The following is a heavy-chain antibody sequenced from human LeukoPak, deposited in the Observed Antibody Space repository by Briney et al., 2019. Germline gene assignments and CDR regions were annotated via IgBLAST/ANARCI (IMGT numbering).Heavy chain of an antibody. CDR2: IIPISGTA. Sequence: SVKVSCKASGGTFSSYAISWVRQAPGQGLEWMGGIIPISGTANYAQKFQGRVTITADESTSTAYMELSSLRSEDTAVYYCAREHYYGGNFLGYFDLWGRGTLVTVSS. J-gene: IGHJ2*01. V-gene: IGHV1-69*13. D-gene: IGHD4-23*01. CDR1: GGTFSSYA. CDR3: AREHYYGGNFLGYFDL.